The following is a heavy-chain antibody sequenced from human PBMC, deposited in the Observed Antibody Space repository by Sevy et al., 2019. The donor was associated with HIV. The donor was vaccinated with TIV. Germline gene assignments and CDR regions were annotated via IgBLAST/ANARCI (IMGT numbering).Heavy chain of an antibody. CDR1: GFTFSNYA. CDR2: LYYDGSNK. D-gene: IGHD3-16*01. Sequence: GGSLRLSCAASGFTFSNYAMHWFRQAPGKGLEWVAYLYYDGSNKQYANSVKGRFTISRDNFKNTLYLQMNSLTVEDPALYFCAKDLWAASEGSQDWGQGTLVTVSS. J-gene: IGHJ1*01. CDR3: AKDLWAASEGSQD. V-gene: IGHV3-30*02.